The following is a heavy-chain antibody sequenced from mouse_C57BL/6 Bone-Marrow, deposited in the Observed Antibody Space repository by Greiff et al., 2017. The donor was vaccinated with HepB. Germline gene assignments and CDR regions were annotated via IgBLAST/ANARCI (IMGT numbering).Heavy chain of an antibody. J-gene: IGHJ3*01. D-gene: IGHD1-1*01. Sequence: VQLQQSGAELARPGASVKLSCKASGYTFTSYGISWVKQRTGQGLEWIGEIYPRSGNTYYNEKFKGKATLTADKSSSTAYMELRSLTSEDSAVYFCARRRNYYGSSYWGQGTLVTVSA. CDR2: IYPRSGNT. CDR3: ARRRNYYGSSY. V-gene: IGHV1-81*01. CDR1: GYTFTSYG.